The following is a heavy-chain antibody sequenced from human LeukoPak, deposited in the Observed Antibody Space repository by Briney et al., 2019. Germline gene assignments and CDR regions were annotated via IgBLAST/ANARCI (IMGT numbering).Heavy chain of an antibody. CDR1: GFTFSSYA. V-gene: IGHV3-64*01. CDR2: MSSNGGST. J-gene: IGHJ4*02. CDR3: ARDAFNY. D-gene: IGHD3-3*02. Sequence: GGSLRLSCAASGFTFSSYAMHWVRQAPGKGLEYVSAMSSNGGSTYYANSVKGRFTISRDNSKNTLYLQMGSLRAEDMAVYYCARDAFNYWGQGTLVTVSS.